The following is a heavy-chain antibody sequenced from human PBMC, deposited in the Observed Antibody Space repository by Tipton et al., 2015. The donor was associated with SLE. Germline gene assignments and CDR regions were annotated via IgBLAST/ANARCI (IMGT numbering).Heavy chain of an antibody. Sequence: TLSLTCAVDGGSFSGYHWTWIRQPPGKGLEWIGEVYHSGITDSNPSLKSRVTISVDTSKNQFSLKLSSVTAADTAVYYCARGRRHDQDSLTGLSQYDLAVWGQGALVTVSS. CDR1: GGSFSGYH. V-gene: IGHV4-34*01. CDR3: ARGRRHDQDSLTGLSQYDLAV. CDR2: VYHSGIT. J-gene: IGHJ4*02. D-gene: IGHD3-9*01.